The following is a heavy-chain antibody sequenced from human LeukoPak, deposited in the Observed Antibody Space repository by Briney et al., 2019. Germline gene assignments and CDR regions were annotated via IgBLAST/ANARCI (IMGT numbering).Heavy chain of an antibody. V-gene: IGHV3-15*01. J-gene: IGHJ3*02. Sequence: GGSLRLSCAASGFTFSNAWLSWVRQAPGKGLEWVGRIKSKTDGGTTDYAAPVKGRYTISRDDSKNTLYLRMNSLKTEDTAVYYCTTDRYGNAFDIWGQGTMVTVSS. CDR3: TTDRYGNAFDI. CDR2: IKSKTDGGTT. CDR1: GFTFSNAW. D-gene: IGHD3-16*02.